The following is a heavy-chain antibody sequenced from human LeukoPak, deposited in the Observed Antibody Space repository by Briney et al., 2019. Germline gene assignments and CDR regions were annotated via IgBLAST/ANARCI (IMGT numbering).Heavy chain of an antibody. CDR2: INHSGST. CDR3: ARRSTSGSNGGFGP. D-gene: IGHD3-10*01. Sequence: PSETLSLTCAVYGGSFSGYYWSWIRQPPGKGLEWIGEINHSGSTNYNPSLKSRVTISVDTSKNQFSLKLSSVTAADTAVYYCARRSTSGSNGGFGPWGQGTLVTVSS. V-gene: IGHV4-34*01. CDR1: GGSFSGYY. J-gene: IGHJ5*02.